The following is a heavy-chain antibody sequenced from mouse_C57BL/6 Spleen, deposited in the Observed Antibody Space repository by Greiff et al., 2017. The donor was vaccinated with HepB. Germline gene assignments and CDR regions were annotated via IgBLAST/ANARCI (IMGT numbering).Heavy chain of an antibody. Sequence: EVKLQESGPGLVKPSQSLSLTCSVTGYSFTSCYYGNWIRHFPGNKQGRVVNISYDGSNNYNPSLKNRISITGDTSKNQFFLKLNSVTADDTATYYCARLRRGSYAMDYWGQGTSVTVSA. CDR1: GYSFTSCYY. J-gene: IGHJ4*01. V-gene: IGHV3-6*01. CDR2: ISYDGSN. D-gene: IGHD2-12*01. CDR3: ARLRRGSYAMDY.